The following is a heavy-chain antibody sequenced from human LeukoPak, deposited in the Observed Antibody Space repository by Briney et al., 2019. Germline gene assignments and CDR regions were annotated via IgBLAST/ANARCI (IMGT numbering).Heavy chain of an antibody. Sequence: GASVKVSCKASGGTFSSYAISWVRQAPGQGLEWMGGIIPIFGTANYAQKFQGRVTITADESTSTAYMELSSLRSEDTAVYYCASSTSCYLCSSVSWGQGTLVTVSS. V-gene: IGHV1-69*13. CDR1: GGTFSSYA. CDR3: ASSTSCYLCSSVS. J-gene: IGHJ5*02. D-gene: IGHD2-2*01. CDR2: IIPIFGTA.